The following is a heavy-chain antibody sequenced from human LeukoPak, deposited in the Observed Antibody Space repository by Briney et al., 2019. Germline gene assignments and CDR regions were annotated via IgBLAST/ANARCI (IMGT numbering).Heavy chain of an antibody. CDR3: ACYYCSSTSCYFDY. J-gene: IGHJ4*02. CDR2: INPNSGGT. D-gene: IGHD2-2*01. CDR1: GYTFTVYY. V-gene: IGHV1-2*02. Sequence: GASVKVSCKASGYTFTVYYMHWVRQAPGQGLEWMGWINPNSGGTNYAQKFQGRVTITRDTSISTAYMELSRLRSDDTAVYYCACYYCSSTSCYFDYWGQGTLVTVSS.